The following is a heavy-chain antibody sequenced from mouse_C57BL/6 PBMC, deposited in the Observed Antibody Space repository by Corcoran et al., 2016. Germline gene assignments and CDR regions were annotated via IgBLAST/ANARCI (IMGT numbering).Heavy chain of an antibody. Sequence: QVQLKQSGAELVRPGASVKLSCKASGYTFTDYYINWVKQRPGQGLEWIARIYPGSGNTYYNEKFKGKATLTAEKSSSTAYMQLSSLTSEDSAVYFCARSHYYYGSSYYFDYWGQGTTLTVSS. CDR3: ARSHYYYGSSYYFDY. V-gene: IGHV1-76*01. J-gene: IGHJ2*01. D-gene: IGHD1-1*01. CDR2: IYPGSGNT. CDR1: GYTFTDYY.